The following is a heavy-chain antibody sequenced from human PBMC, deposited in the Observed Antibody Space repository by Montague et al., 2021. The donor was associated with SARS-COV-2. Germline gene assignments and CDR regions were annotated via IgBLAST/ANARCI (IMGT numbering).Heavy chain of an antibody. J-gene: IGHJ3*02. D-gene: IGHD6-13*01. Sequence: TLSLTCTVSGGSISYGSYFWTWIRQPAGKGLEWIGRIHTSGSTNYNPSLTSRVTISVDTSKNQFSLKLSSVAAADTAVYYCARVGRGSSWYEAAFDIWGQGTMVTVSS. CDR3: ARVGRGSSWYEAAFDI. CDR2: IHTSGST. CDR1: GGSISYGSYF. V-gene: IGHV4-61*02.